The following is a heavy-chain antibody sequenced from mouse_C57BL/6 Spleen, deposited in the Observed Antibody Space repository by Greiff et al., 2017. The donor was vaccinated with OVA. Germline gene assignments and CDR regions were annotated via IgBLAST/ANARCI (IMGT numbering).Heavy chain of an antibody. CDR3: LITTVVEGNAMDY. J-gene: IGHJ4*01. CDR1: GYAFSSYW. D-gene: IGHD1-1*01. Sequence: VQLQQSGAELVKPGASVKISCKASGYAFSSYWMNWVKQRPGKGLEWIGQIYPGDGDTNYNGKFKGKATLTADKSSSTAYMQLSSLTSEDSAVYFCLITTVVEGNAMDYWGQGTSVTVSS. V-gene: IGHV1-80*01. CDR2: IYPGDGDT.